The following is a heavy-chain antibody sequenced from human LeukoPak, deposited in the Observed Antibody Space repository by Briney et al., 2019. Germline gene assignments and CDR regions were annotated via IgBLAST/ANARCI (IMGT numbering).Heavy chain of an antibody. CDR3: ARDLGGYYNFDY. Sequence: SETLSLTCTVSGGSISSRYWTWIRQSPGKGLEWIGYIHYSGSTSYNPSLKNRVTISVDTSKNQFSLKLSSVTAADTAVYYCARDLGGYYNFDYWGQGTLVTVSS. CDR1: GGSISSRY. CDR2: IHYSGST. V-gene: IGHV4-59*11. J-gene: IGHJ4*02. D-gene: IGHD3-3*01.